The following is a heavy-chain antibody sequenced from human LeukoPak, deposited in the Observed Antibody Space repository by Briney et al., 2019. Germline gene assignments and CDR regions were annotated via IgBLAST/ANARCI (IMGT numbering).Heavy chain of an antibody. Sequence: SVKVSCKASGGTFSSYAISWVRQAPGQGLEWMGGIIPIFGTANYAQKFQGRVTITTDESTSTAYMELSSLRSEDTAVYYCARGMFDNSGHYYYFYYALDVWGQGTTVTVSS. D-gene: IGHD3-22*01. J-gene: IGHJ6*02. CDR1: GGTFSSYA. CDR2: IIPIFGTA. CDR3: ARGMFDNSGHYYYFYYALDV. V-gene: IGHV1-69*05.